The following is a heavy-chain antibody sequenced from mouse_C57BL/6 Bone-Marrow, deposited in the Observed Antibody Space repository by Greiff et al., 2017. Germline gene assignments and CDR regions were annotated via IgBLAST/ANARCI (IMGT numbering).Heavy chain of an antibody. V-gene: IGHV1-81*01. CDR1: GYTFTSYG. Sequence: VKLQQSGAELARPGASVKLSCKASGYTFTSYGISWVKQRTGQGLEWIGEIYPRSGNTYYNEKFKGKSTLTADKSSSTAYMELRSLTSEDSAVYFCARGDDYDGGFAYWGQGTLVTVSA. D-gene: IGHD2-4*01. CDR2: IYPRSGNT. CDR3: ARGDDYDGGFAY. J-gene: IGHJ3*01.